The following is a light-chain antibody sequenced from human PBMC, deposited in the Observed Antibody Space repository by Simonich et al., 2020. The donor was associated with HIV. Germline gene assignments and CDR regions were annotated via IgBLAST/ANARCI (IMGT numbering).Light chain of an antibody. CDR1: QSVSSY. CDR2: DSS. CDR3: QHRSNWPPT. Sequence: EIVLTQSPATLSLSPGERGTLSCRASQSVSSYLAWYQKKPGHAPRLLIYDSSNRATGIPARFSGSGSGTDFTLTISSLEAEDFAVYYCQHRSNWPPTFGQGTKVDIK. V-gene: IGKV3-11*01. J-gene: IGKJ1*01.